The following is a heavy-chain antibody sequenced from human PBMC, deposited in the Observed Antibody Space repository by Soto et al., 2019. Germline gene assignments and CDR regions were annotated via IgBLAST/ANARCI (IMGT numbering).Heavy chain of an antibody. D-gene: IGHD5-18*01. CDR3: ARLVWSYGTWFDP. CDR2: IYYSGST. CDR1: GGSISSYY. V-gene: IGHV4-59*08. J-gene: IGHJ5*02. Sequence: PSETLSLTCTVSGGSISSYYWSWIRQPPGKGLEWIGYIYYSGSTNYNPSLKSRVTISVDTSKNQFSLKLSSVTAADTAVYYCARLVWSYGTWFDPWSQGTLVTVSS.